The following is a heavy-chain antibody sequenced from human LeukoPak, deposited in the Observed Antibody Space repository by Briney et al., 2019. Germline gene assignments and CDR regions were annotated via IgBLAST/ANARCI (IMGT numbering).Heavy chain of an antibody. J-gene: IGHJ4*02. CDR2: INPKSGGR. D-gene: IGHD2/OR15-2a*01. Sequence: GASVKVSCKSSGYTFTGYYMHWVRQAPGQGLEWMGWINPKSGGRNYALKFQGRVTMTRDTPISTDYMELSTLRSDDTAVYYCARVLESICPSYFDNWGQGTLVTVSA. CDR3: ARVLESICPSYFDN. V-gene: IGHV1-2*02. CDR1: GYTFTGYY.